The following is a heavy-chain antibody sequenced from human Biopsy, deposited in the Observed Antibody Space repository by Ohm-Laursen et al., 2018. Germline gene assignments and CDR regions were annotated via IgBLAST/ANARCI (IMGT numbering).Heavy chain of an antibody. Sequence: SLRLSCAASGFSFSDYHMRWIRQAPGRGLERVSYISGGGTIYYGDSMKGRVTISRDNAKNSLYLQMHSLRAEDTAVYYCARDTRWSPYSMDVWGQGTTVTASS. CDR1: GFSFSDYH. CDR3: ARDTRWSPYSMDV. CDR2: ISGGGTI. J-gene: IGHJ6*02. V-gene: IGHV3-11*04. D-gene: IGHD4-23*01.